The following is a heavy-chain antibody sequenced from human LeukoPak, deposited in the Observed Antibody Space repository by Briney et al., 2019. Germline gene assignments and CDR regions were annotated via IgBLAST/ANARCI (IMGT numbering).Heavy chain of an antibody. CDR1: GFTFSSYW. Sequence: GGSLRLSCAASGFTFSSYWMTWVRQAPGKGLEWVSYISSSGSTIYYADSVKGRFTISRDNSKNTLYLQMNSLRAEDTAVYYCAKDGRSGSYCIDYWGQGTLVTVSS. D-gene: IGHD1-26*01. CDR2: ISSSGSTI. V-gene: IGHV3-48*01. CDR3: AKDGRSGSYCIDY. J-gene: IGHJ4*02.